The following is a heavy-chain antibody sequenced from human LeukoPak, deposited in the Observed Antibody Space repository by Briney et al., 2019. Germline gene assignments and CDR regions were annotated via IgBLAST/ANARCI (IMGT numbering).Heavy chain of an antibody. D-gene: IGHD3-22*01. V-gene: IGHV4-4*08. CDR2: IYSNGIT. CDR1: GGSIFSYY. J-gene: IGHJ2*01. CDR3: ARRASYDSSGYPPASGYFDL. Sequence: SETLSLTCAVSGGSIFSYYWNWIRQPPGKGLEWIGYIYSNGITSYNPSLRSRGTISIATSKNQFSLRLRSVTAADTAIYYCARRASYDSSGYPPASGYFDLWGRGTLVSVSS.